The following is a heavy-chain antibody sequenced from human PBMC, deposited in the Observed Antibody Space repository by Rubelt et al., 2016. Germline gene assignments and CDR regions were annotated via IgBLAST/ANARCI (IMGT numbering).Heavy chain of an antibody. CDR1: GGSFSGYY. CDR2: INHSGST. V-gene: IGHV4-34*01. J-gene: IGHJ4*02. Sequence: QVQLQQWGAGLLKPSETLSLTCAVYGGSFSGYYWSWIRQPPGKGLEWIGEINHSGSTNYNPSLKSRVTISVDTSKNQFSLKLSSVTAADTAVYYVASRCSSAPRDYWGQGTLVTVSS. CDR3: ASRCSSAPRDY. D-gene: IGHD6-25*01.